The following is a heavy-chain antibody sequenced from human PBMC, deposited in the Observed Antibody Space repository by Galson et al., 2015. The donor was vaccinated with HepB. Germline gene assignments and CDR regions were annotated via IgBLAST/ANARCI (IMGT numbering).Heavy chain of an antibody. CDR3: ARHDGVLAGSSFGFRYFYGMDV. J-gene: IGHJ6*02. CDR2: IYPSDSDT. Sequence: QSGAEVKKPGESLKISCKASGYSFTSYWIGWVRQMPEKGLEWVGFIYPSDSDTRYSPSFQGLVTISADNSISTAYLQWSSLQASDTAVYYCARHDGVLAGSSFGFRYFYGMDVWGQGTTVTVSS. CDR1: GYSFTSYW. V-gene: IGHV5-51*01. D-gene: IGHD6-13*01.